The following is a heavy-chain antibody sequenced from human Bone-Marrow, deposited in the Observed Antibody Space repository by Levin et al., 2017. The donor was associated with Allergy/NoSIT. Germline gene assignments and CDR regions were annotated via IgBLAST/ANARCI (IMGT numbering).Heavy chain of an antibody. D-gene: IGHD6-19*01. CDR1: GFTFDDYA. Sequence: RAGGSLRLSCAASGFTFDDYAMHWVREAPGKGLEWVAGISWNGAGLGYTDSVKGRFTISRDNAKNSVFLEMNSLRPEDTGFYYCAKAPGIAVAGTNFGIVHWGQGTLVTVSS. V-gene: IGHV3-9*01. CDR2: ISWNGAGL. J-gene: IGHJ4*02. CDR3: AKAPGIAVAGTNFGIVH.